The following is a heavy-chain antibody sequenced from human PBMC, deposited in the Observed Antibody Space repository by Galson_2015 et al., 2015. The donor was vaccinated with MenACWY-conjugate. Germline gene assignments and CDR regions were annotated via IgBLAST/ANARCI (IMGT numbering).Heavy chain of an antibody. CDR1: GYTFTSYG. V-gene: IGHV1-18*01. CDR2: ISAYNGNT. J-gene: IGHJ3*01. Sequence: SVKVSCKASGYTFTSYGISWVRQAPGQGLEWMGWISAYNGNTNYAQKLQGRVTMTTDTSTSTAYMELRSLRSDDTAVYYCARDYRGNSIFRAFELWGQGTMVTVSS. CDR3: ARDYRGNSIFRAFEL. D-gene: IGHD4-23*01.